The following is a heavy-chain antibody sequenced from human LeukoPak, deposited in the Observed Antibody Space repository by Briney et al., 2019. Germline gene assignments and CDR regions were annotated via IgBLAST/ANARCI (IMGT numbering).Heavy chain of an antibody. CDR1: GLTFSSYA. V-gene: IGHV3-64*01. D-gene: IGHD2-15*01. J-gene: IGHJ4*02. Sequence: GGSLRLSCAASGLTFSSYAMQWVRQAPGKGLEYVSAISSNGGSTYYANSVKGRFTISRDNSKNTLYLQMGSLRAEDMAVYYCARGPAYCSGGSCYETHYYFDYWGQGTLVTVSS. CDR2: ISSNGGST. CDR3: ARGPAYCSGGSCYETHYYFDY.